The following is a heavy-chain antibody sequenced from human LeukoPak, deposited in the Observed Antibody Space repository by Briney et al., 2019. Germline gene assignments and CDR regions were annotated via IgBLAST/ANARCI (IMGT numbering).Heavy chain of an antibody. CDR3: ARAQRGWFDP. Sequence: GGSLRLSCAGSGLTFSSYAMSWVRQAPGKGLEWVSGISSSSSYIYYADSVKGRFTISRDNAKNSLYLQMNSLRAEDTAVYYCARAQRGWFDPWGQGTLVTVSS. V-gene: IGHV3-21*01. J-gene: IGHJ5*02. D-gene: IGHD3-10*01. CDR2: ISSSSSYI. CDR1: GLTFSSYA.